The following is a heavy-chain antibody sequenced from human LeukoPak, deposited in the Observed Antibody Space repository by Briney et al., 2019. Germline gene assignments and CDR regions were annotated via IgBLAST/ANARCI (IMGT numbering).Heavy chain of an antibody. V-gene: IGHV3-23*01. J-gene: IGHJ4*02. Sequence: PGGSLRLSCEASGFTFNTCAMSWVRQAPGKGLEWVSAISESGSGTYYADSMKGRFTISRDNSKNKLYLQMNSLRVDDTALYYCAKGVFGVNRAFDYWGQGTLVTVSS. D-gene: IGHD3-3*01. CDR3: AKGVFGVNRAFDY. CDR1: GFTFNTCA. CDR2: ISESGSGT.